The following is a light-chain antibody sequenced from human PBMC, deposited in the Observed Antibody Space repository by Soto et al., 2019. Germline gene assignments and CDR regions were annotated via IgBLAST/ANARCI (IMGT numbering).Light chain of an antibody. Sequence: EIVLTQSPATLSLSPGERATLSCRASQSVGSNLAWYQQKPGQAPRLLISDASTRATGIPVRFSGSGSGTDFTLNISSLQSEDFAVYYCQQYNDWPPWTFGQGTKVEFK. V-gene: IGKV3-15*01. CDR3: QQYNDWPPWT. CDR1: QSVGSN. J-gene: IGKJ1*01. CDR2: DAS.